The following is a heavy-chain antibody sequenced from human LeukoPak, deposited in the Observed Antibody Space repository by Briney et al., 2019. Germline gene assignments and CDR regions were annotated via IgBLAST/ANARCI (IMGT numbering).Heavy chain of an antibody. CDR1: GFTFSSYS. D-gene: IGHD6-13*01. J-gene: IGHJ4*02. CDR3: AKGHSSSWSFFDY. CDR2: IRYDANIK. V-gene: IGHV3-30*02. Sequence: GGSLRLSCAASGFTFSSYSMNWVRQAPGKGLEWVAFIRYDANIKYYADSVKGRFTISRDNSKNTLYLQMNSLRAEDTAVYYCAKGHSSSWSFFDYWGQGTLVTVSS.